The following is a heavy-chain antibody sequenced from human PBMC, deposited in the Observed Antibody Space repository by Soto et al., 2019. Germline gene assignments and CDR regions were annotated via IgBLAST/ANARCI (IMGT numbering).Heavy chain of an antibody. CDR3: ARALKVAGTNSFSCYGMDV. CDR1: GFTFSNYT. V-gene: IGHV3-21*01. CDR2: ISRSSRNI. D-gene: IGHD6-19*01. J-gene: IGHJ6*02. Sequence: EVQLVESGGGLVKPGGSLTLSCAASGFTFSNYTMNWVRQAPGNGLEWVSSISRSSRNIYYADSVNGRFTISSDNAKKAVYLHITRLRAGDTAVYYCARALKVAGTNSFSCYGMDVWGQGTTVTVSS.